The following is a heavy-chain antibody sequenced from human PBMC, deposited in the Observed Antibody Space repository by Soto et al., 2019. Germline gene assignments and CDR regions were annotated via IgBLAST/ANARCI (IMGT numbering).Heavy chain of an antibody. CDR3: ARGTGVDGSHYFDY. D-gene: IGHD1-26*01. CDR1: GGSISSGDYY. Sequence: ASETLSLTCTVSGGSISSGDYYWSWIRQPPGKGLEWIGYIYYSGSAYYNASLKSRVTISIDTSRNQFSLRLTSVTAADTAVFYCARGTGVDGSHYFDYWGQGTLVTVSS. J-gene: IGHJ4*02. V-gene: IGHV4-30-4*01. CDR2: IYYSGSA.